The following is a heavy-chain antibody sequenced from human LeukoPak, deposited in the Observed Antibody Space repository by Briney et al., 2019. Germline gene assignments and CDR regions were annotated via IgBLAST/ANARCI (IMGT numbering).Heavy chain of an antibody. D-gene: IGHD2-15*01. V-gene: IGHV1-2*02. CDR3: AREGGTQPRVAGYYYYYYMDV. J-gene: IGHJ6*03. CDR1: GYTFTGYY. Sequence: ASVKVSCKASGYTFTGYYMHWVRQAPGQGLEWMGWINPNSGGTNYAQKFQGRVTMTRDTSISTAYMELSRLRSDDTAVYYCAREGGTQPRVAGYYYYYYMDVWGKGTRSPSP. CDR2: INPNSGGT.